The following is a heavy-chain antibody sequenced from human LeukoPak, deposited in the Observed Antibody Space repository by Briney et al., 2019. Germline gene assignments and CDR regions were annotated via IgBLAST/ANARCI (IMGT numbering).Heavy chain of an antibody. Sequence: ASVKVSCKASGYTFTGYYMHWVRQAPGQGLEWMGWINPNSGGTNYAQKFQGRVTMTRDTSISTAYMELRSLRSDDTAVYYCARATYYDFWSGPYYFDYWGQGTLVTVSS. CDR2: INPNSGGT. V-gene: IGHV1-2*02. CDR3: ARATYYDFWSGPYYFDY. D-gene: IGHD3-3*01. CDR1: GYTFTGYY. J-gene: IGHJ4*02.